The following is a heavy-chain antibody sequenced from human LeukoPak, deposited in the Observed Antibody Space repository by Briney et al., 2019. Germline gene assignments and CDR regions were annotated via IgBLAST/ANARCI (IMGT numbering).Heavy chain of an antibody. Sequence: GGSLRLSCAASGFTFSIYGMHWVHQAPGKGLEGVAVIWYEGSKKDYADSVKGRFTISRDNPKNTLYLQMDSLRGEDTAVYYCARGLYYGSGSYYNLGYYFDYWGQGTLVTVSS. CDR1: GFTFSIYG. D-gene: IGHD3-10*01. J-gene: IGHJ4*02. V-gene: IGHV3-33*01. CDR3: ARGLYYGSGSYYNLGYYFDY. CDR2: IWYEGSKK.